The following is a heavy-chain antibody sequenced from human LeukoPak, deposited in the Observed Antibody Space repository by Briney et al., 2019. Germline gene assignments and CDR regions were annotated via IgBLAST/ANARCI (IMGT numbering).Heavy chain of an antibody. Sequence: APVKVSCKASGYTFTSYGISWVRQAPGQGPEWMGWISAYNGNTNYAQKLQGRVTMTTDTSTSTAYMELRSLRSDDTAVYYCGRDLYSNYHSGGYWGQGTLVTVSS. CDR3: GRDLYSNYHSGGY. J-gene: IGHJ4*02. D-gene: IGHD4-11*01. CDR1: GYTFTSYG. V-gene: IGHV1-18*01. CDR2: ISAYNGNT.